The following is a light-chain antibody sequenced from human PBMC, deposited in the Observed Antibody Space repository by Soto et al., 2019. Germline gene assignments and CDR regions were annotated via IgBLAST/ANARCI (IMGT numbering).Light chain of an antibody. V-gene: IGKV1-6*01. Sequence: QMTQSPSSLSACVGEKIIITCRASRDVGSDVSWYQQKPGQAPKLLIYAASNLYTGVPSRFSGSRSGTEFTLTISSLQPEDFASYYCLQDYGDSWTFGHGTKVHIK. CDR2: AAS. CDR1: RDVGSD. CDR3: LQDYGDSWT. J-gene: IGKJ1*01.